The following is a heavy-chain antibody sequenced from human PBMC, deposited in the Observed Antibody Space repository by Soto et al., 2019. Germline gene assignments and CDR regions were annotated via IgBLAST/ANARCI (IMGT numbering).Heavy chain of an antibody. J-gene: IGHJ6*04. CDR1: GFTFSSYA. Sequence: GEYLRLSCSASGFTFSSYAMSWVRQAPGKGLEWVSAISGSGGSTYYADSVKGRFTISRDNSKNTLYLQMNSLRAEDTAVYYCSKPVTDYHYGMVWWGEGTTGTGFS. CDR2: ISGSGGST. V-gene: IGHV3-23*01. D-gene: IGHD2-21*02. CDR3: SKPVTDYHYGMVW.